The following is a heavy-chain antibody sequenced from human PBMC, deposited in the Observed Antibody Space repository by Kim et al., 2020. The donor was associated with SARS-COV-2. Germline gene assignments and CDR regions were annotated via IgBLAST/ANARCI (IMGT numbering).Heavy chain of an antibody. J-gene: IGHJ4*02. CDR1: GGSFSGYY. CDR3: ARAVRYFDWSPYYFDY. Sequence: SETLSLTCAVYGGSFSGYYWSWIRQPPGKGLEWIGEINHSGSTNYNPSLKSRVTISVDTSKNQFSLKLSSVTAADTAVYYCARAVRYFDWSPYYFDYWGQGTLVTVSS. V-gene: IGHV4-34*01. CDR2: INHSGST. D-gene: IGHD3-9*01.